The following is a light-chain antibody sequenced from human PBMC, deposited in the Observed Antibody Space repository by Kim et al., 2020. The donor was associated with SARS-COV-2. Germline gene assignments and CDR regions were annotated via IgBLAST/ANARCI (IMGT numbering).Light chain of an antibody. CDR1: NIGGKS. V-gene: IGLV3-21*04. Sequence: SYELTQPPSVSVAPGKPARITCGGNNIGGKSVHWYQQKAGQAPVLVISYDTDRPSGIPERFSGSNSGNTATLTISKVEAGDEAEYYCQVWDSSSDQDVFG. CDR3: QVWDSSSDQDV. J-gene: IGLJ2*01. CDR2: YDT.